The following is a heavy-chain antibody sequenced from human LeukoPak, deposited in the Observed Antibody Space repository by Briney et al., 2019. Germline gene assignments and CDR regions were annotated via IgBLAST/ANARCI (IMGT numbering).Heavy chain of an antibody. CDR2: INRDSTVT. CDR1: GFTFSSYA. D-gene: IGHD5-24*01. Sequence: GGSLRLSCTASGFTFSSYAMSWVRQAPGKGLEWVSSINRDSTVTFYAGSVKGRFTISRDNSRNTVALQMNSLRAEDSAQYFCAKDAGGGATIDYWGQGVLVTVAP. V-gene: IGHV3-23*01. J-gene: IGHJ4*02. CDR3: AKDAGGGATIDY.